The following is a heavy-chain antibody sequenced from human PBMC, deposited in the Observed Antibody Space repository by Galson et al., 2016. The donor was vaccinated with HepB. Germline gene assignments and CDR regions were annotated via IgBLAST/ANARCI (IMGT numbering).Heavy chain of an antibody. V-gene: IGHV4-30-2*01. CDR3: AGLPTYYDLSKGFTDY. CDR2: LSHGGVT. Sequence: TLSLTCAVSVASITSGGYSWTWIRQPPGAGLEWIGYLSHGGVTHYNSSLKSRVSISGDRSKNQFSVSLNSVTAADTAVYFCAGLPTYYDLSKGFTDYWGPGTLVTVSS. CDR1: VASITSGGYS. J-gene: IGHJ4*02. D-gene: IGHD3-3*01.